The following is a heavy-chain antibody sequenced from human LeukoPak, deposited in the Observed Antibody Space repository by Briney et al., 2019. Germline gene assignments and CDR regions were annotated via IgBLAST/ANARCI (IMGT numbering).Heavy chain of an antibody. CDR3: ARDQAVGPQRPYFDY. CDR1: GYTFTGYF. CDR2: INPNSGGT. D-gene: IGHD6-19*01. J-gene: IGHJ4*02. V-gene: IGHV1-2*02. Sequence: ASVKASCKASGYTFTGYFMHWVRQAPGQGPEWMGWINPNSGGTKYAQKFQGRVTMTRDTSISTAYMELFRLRSDDTAVYYCARDQAVGPQRPYFDYWGQGTLVTVSS.